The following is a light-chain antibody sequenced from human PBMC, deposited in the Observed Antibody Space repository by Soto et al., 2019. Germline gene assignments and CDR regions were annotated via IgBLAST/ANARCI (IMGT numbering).Light chain of an antibody. CDR1: QSVSSSY. J-gene: IGKJ4*01. CDR3: QQYGRSLT. V-gene: IGKV3-20*01. CDR2: GAS. Sequence: EIVLTQSPGTLSLSPGERATLSCRASQSVSSSYLAWYQQKPGQAPRVLIYGASSRATGIPDRFSGSGSGTDFTLPISSVEPEDFAVYYCQQYGRSLTFGGGTKVEIK.